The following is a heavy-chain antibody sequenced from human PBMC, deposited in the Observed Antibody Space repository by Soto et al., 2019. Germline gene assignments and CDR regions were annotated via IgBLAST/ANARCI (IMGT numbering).Heavy chain of an antibody. Sequence: QMQLQESGPGLVKPSETLSLSCAVSGASISSYYWNWIRQAPGKGLEWIGNIWYSGTSNYNPSLTSRITISLDTSKNLFSLILTSVTAADTAVYYCASSASGTYPVFDPWARGTLVTVSS. CDR2: IWYSGTS. CDR3: ASSASGTYPVFDP. J-gene: IGHJ5*02. CDR1: GASISSYY. D-gene: IGHD3-10*01. V-gene: IGHV4-59*01.